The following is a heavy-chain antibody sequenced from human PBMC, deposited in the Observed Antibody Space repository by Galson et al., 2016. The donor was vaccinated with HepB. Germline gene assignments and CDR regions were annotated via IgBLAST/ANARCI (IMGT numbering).Heavy chain of an antibody. Sequence: TLSLTCAVSGGSISSGGYSWSWIRQPPGKGLEWIGYIYHTGSTYYNPSLKSRVTISVDRSKNQFSLKLSSVTAADTAVYFCARGRGLQGSDYWGRGTLVTVSS. CDR1: GGSISSGGYS. CDR2: IYHTGST. CDR3: ARGRGLQGSDY. J-gene: IGHJ4*02. D-gene: IGHD5-18*01. V-gene: IGHV4-30-2*01.